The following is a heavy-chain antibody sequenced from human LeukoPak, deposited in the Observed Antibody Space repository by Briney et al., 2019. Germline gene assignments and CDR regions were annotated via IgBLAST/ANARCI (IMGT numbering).Heavy chain of an antibody. CDR1: GYSIVSGYH. CDR3: ARDDYNHYGHH. CDR2: IYYGGI. D-gene: IGHD4-11*01. Sequence: PSETLSLTCSVSGYSIVSGYHWAWIRQPPGKGLEWIGSIYYGGINYNPTLRGRVTILMDTSKNQFSLELSSVTAADTALYFCARDDYNHYGHHWSQGILVTVSS. J-gene: IGHJ5*02. V-gene: IGHV4-38-2*02.